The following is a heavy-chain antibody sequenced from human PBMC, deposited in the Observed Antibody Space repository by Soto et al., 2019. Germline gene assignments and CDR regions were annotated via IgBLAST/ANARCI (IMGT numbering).Heavy chain of an antibody. CDR2: IYYSGST. CDR3: ARAPGQSSWMVSALDY. Sequence: QVQLQESGPGLVKPSQTLSLTCTVSGGSISSGDYYWSWIRQPPGKGLEWIGYIYYSGSTYYNPSLKSRVTISLDTSKNQFYLKLSSVTAADTAVYYCARAPGQSSWMVSALDYWGQGTLVTVSS. V-gene: IGHV4-30-4*01. D-gene: IGHD6-13*01. CDR1: GGSISSGDYY. J-gene: IGHJ4*02.